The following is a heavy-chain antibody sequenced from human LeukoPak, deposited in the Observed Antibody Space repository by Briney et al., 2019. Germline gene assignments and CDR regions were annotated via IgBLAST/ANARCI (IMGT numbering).Heavy chain of an antibody. V-gene: IGHV3-23*01. CDR3: AKEPSYCTNGVCYSRVFDR. Sequence: GGSLRLSCAASGFSLSSYAMSWVRQAPGKGLEWVSAISGSGDGTYYADSVKGRFTISRDNSKNTLYLQMSGLRAEDTAVYYCAKEPSYCTNGVCYSRVFDRWGQGTLVTVSS. D-gene: IGHD2-8*01. J-gene: IGHJ5*02. CDR1: GFSLSSYA. CDR2: ISGSGDGT.